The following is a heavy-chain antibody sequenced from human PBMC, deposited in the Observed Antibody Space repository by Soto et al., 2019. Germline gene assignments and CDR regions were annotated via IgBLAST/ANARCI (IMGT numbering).Heavy chain of an antibody. Sequence: SETLSLTCAVSGYSISSGYYWCWIRQPPGRGLEWIGSISHSGTTYYNPSLRSRVTISIDTSNNQFSLKLSSVTAADTAVYYCARDSGGKSGWGHWSDPWGQGTLVTVS. J-gene: IGHJ5*02. CDR2: ISHSGTT. CDR1: GYSISSGYY. CDR3: ARDSGGKSGWGHWSDP. V-gene: IGHV4-38-2*02. D-gene: IGHD2-15*01.